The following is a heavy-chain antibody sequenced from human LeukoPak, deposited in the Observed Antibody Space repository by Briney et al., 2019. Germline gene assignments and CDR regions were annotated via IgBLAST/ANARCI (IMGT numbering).Heavy chain of an antibody. CDR2: ISSDGVIT. CDR3: AREDYYYSMDV. J-gene: IGHJ6*02. CDR1: GFTFSTYW. Sequence: PGGSLRLSCAASGFTFSTYWMHWVRQAPGKGLVWVSRISSDGVITAYADSVRGRFVISRDNAKNTLYLQMNSLRAEDTAVYFCAREDYYYSMDVWGQGTTVTVSS. V-gene: IGHV3-74*01.